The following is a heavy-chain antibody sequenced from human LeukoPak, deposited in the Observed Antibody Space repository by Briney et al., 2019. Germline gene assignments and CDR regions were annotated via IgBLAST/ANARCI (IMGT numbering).Heavy chain of an antibody. CDR2: IYFGGST. D-gene: IGHD4-17*01. CDR3: ARGGATTVTDHWDNWFDP. V-gene: IGHV4-30-4*01. Sequence: SKTLSLTCTVSGGSISTDYYWSWIRQPPGKGLEWIGFIYFGGSTSYNPSLKSRITISVDTSKNQFSLKLGSVTAADTALYYCARGGATTVTDHWDNWFDPWGQGTLVTVSS. J-gene: IGHJ5*02. CDR1: GGSISTDYY.